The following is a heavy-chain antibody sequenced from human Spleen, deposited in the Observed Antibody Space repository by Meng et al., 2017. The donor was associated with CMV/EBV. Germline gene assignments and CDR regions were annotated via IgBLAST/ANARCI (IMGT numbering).Heavy chain of an antibody. CDR2: LSYSAST. J-gene: IGHJ4*02. V-gene: IGHV4-4*02. CDR3: ASGHCSATRCYTGAFDY. Sequence: SISSSYWWSWVRQPPGKRLEQVKELSYSASTYYNPSIKYRVTLSVDDSKNQFTLKLTSVPAADTAVYYCASGHCSATRCYTGAFDYWGQGTLVTVSS. CDR1: SISSSYW. D-gene: IGHD2-2*02.